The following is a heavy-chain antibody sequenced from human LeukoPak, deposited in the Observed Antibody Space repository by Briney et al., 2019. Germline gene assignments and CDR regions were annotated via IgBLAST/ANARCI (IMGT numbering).Heavy chain of an antibody. D-gene: IGHD2-8*01. V-gene: IGHV1-18*01. J-gene: IGHJ6*03. Sequence: ASVKVSCKASGYTFTSDGISWVRQAPGQGLEWMGWISAYNGNTNYAQKLQGRVTMTTDTSTSTAYMELRSLRSDDTAVYYCARVMVYAIFHYYYYMDVWGKGTTVTVSS. CDR1: GYTFTSDG. CDR2: ISAYNGNT. CDR3: ARVMVYAIFHYYYYMDV.